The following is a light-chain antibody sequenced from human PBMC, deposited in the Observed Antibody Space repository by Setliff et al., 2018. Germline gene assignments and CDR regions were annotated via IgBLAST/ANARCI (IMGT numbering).Light chain of an antibody. Sequence: QSVLTHPPSVSGAPGQRVTISCTGSNSNIGAKYDVHWYQQLPGTAPTLFIFGNTNRPSGVPDRFSGSKSATSASLAITGLQPEDEADYYCQSYDRSLSRYVFGTGTKVTVL. V-gene: IGLV1-40*01. CDR3: QSYDRSLSRYV. CDR1: NSNIGAKYD. CDR2: GNT. J-gene: IGLJ1*01.